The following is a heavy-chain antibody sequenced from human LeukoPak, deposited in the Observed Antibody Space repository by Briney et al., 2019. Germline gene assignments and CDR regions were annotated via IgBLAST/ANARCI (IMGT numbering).Heavy chain of an antibody. CDR2: INHSGST. Sequence: PSETLSLTCAVYGGSFSGYYWSWIRQPPGKGLEWIGEINHSGSTNYNPSLKSRVTISVDTSKNQFSLKLSSVTAADTAVYYCARIDYYDSSGYYRNAFDIWGQGTMVTVSS. J-gene: IGHJ3*02. D-gene: IGHD3-22*01. V-gene: IGHV4-34*01. CDR3: ARIDYYDSSGYYRNAFDI. CDR1: GGSFSGYY.